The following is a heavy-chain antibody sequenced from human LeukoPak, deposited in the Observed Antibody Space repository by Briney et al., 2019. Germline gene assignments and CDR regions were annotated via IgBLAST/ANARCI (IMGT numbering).Heavy chain of an antibody. CDR3: TKLSERWSAFDY. CDR2: IRNKANNYAT. CDR1: GFSRSGST. Sequence: GGSLRLSRAAPGFSRSGSTVYRGRQASGKGLEWVGRIRNKANNYATAYAASVKGRFTISRDDAKNTAYLEMNSLKTEDTAVNYYTKLSERWSAFDYWGQGTLVTVSS. V-gene: IGHV3-73*01. J-gene: IGHJ4*02.